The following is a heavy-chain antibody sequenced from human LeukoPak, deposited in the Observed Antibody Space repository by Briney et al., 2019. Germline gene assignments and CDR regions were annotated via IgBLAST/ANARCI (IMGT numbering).Heavy chain of an antibody. CDR1: GGTFSSYA. Sequence: ASVKVSCKASGGTFSSYAISWVRQAPGQGLEWMGIINPSGGSTSYAQKFQGRVTMTRDTSTSTVYMELSSLRSEDTAVYYCARDVRGYSPAFDIWGQGTMVTVSS. J-gene: IGHJ3*02. CDR2: INPSGGST. CDR3: ARDVRGYSPAFDI. D-gene: IGHD2-15*01. V-gene: IGHV1-46*03.